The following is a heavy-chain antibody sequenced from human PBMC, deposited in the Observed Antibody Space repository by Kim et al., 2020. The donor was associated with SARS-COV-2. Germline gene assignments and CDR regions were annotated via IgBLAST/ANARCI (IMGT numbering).Heavy chain of an antibody. D-gene: IGHD3-10*01. Sequence: GGSLRLSCAASGFTFSSYAMSWVRQAPGKGLEWVSTLSASDGRTYYADSVKGRFTISRDNSKNTLYLQMNTLRAEDTAIYYCAKGTVWGGLFDYWGQGALVTVSS. V-gene: IGHV3-23*01. J-gene: IGHJ4*02. CDR3: AKGTVWGGLFDY. CDR2: LSASDGRT. CDR1: GFTFSSYA.